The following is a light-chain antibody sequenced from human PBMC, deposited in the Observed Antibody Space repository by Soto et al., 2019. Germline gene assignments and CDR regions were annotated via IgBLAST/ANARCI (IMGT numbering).Light chain of an antibody. Sequence: DIQLTQPPSTLSGSVGDRVTITCRASPTIRSWLSWYQQKPGKAPMLLIYTPCPLTSGVSPRFGGCGSGTAFTLTISSLQPDDFATYYCQHYYSYSEAFGQGTKV. V-gene: IGKV1-5*03. CDR2: TPC. CDR1: PTIRSW. CDR3: QHYYSYSEA. J-gene: IGKJ1*01.